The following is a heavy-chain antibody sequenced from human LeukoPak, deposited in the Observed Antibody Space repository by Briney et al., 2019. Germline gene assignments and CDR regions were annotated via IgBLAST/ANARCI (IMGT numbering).Heavy chain of an antibody. J-gene: IGHJ4*02. CDR3: ARLRTTGTPAFDY. CDR1: GGTFSSYA. D-gene: IGHD1-1*01. V-gene: IGHV1-69*04. CDR2: IIPILGIA. Sequence: ASVKVSCKASGGTFSSYAISWVRQAPGQGLEWMGRIIPILGIANYAQKFQGRVTITADKSTSTAYMELSSLRSEDTAVYYCARLRTTGTPAFDYWGQGTLVTVPS.